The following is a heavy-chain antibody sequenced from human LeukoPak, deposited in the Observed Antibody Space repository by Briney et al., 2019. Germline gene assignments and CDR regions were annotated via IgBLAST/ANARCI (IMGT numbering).Heavy chain of an antibody. CDR1: GGTFSSYA. V-gene: IGHV1-69*04. J-gene: IGHJ4*02. D-gene: IGHD5-24*01. CDR3: ARGASVSPTRDGYLFDY. CDR2: IIPILGIA. Sequence: ASVKVSCKASGGTFSSYAISWVRQAPGQGLEWRGRIIPILGIANYAQKSQGRVTITADKSTSTAYMELSSLRSEDTAVYYCARGASVSPTRDGYLFDYWGQGTLVTVSS.